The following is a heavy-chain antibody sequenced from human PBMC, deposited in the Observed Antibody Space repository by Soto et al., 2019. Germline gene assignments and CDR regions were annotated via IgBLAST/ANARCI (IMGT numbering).Heavy chain of an antibody. Sequence: PGGSLRLSCAASGFTVSSNYMSWVRQAPGKGLEWVSVIYSGGSTYYADSVKGRFTISRDNSKNTLYLQINSLRAEDTAVYYCARLGIAAAGTWDYWGQGTLVTVSS. J-gene: IGHJ4*02. CDR1: GFTVSSNY. CDR2: IYSGGST. CDR3: ARLGIAAAGTWDY. V-gene: IGHV3-53*01. D-gene: IGHD6-13*01.